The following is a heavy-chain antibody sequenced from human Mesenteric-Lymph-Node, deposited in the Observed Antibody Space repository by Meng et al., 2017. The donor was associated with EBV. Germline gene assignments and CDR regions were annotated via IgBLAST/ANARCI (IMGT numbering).Heavy chain of an antibody. D-gene: IGHD3-3*01. V-gene: IGHV4-34*01. J-gene: IGHJ4*02. Sequence: VQPPQWGAGLLKPSETLSLTCAVYGGSFSGYYWTWIRQPPGRGLEWIGEINHSGSTNHNPSLKSRVTISADTSKDQFSLKLSSVTAADTAVYYCARGYAGYYGKLFDYWGQGTLVTVSS. CDR3: ARGYAGYYGKLFDY. CDR2: INHSGST. CDR1: GGSFSGYY.